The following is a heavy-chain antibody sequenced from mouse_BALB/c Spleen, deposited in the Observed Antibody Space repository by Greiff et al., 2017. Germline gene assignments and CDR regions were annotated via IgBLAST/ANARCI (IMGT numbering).Heavy chain of an antibody. CDR3: TRGDYYGSPFAY. CDR1: GYTFTSYW. Sequence: LQQPGSELVRPGASVKLSCKASGYTFTSYWMHWVKQRHGQGLEWIGNIFPGSGSTNYDEKFKSKGTLTVDTSSSTAYMHISSLTSEDSAVYYCTRGDYYGSPFAYWGQGTLVTVAA. D-gene: IGHD1-1*01. CDR2: IFPGSGST. V-gene: IGHV1S22*01. J-gene: IGHJ3*01.